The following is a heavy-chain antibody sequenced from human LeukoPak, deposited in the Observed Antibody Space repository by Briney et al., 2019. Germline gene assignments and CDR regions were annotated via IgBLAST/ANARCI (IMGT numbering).Heavy chain of an antibody. CDR1: GGSISSYY. V-gene: IGHV4-59*01. Sequence: SETLSLTCTVSGGSISSYYWSWIRQPPGKGLEWIGYIYYSGSTNYNPSLKSRVTISVDTSKNQFSLKLSSVTAADTAVYYCARIAAVANALDYWGQGTLVTVSS. CDR3: ARIAAVANALDY. CDR2: IYYSGST. J-gene: IGHJ4*02. D-gene: IGHD6-19*01.